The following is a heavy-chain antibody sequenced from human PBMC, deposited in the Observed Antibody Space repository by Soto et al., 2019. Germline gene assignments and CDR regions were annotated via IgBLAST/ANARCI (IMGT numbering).Heavy chain of an antibody. CDR2: ISGSGGST. V-gene: IGHV3-23*01. CDR1: GITFTAYA. D-gene: IGHD2-2*01. Sequence: EVQLLESGGGLVQPGGSLRLSCAASGITFTAYAMSWVRQAPGKGLECVSSISGSGGSTYYADSVKDRLTISRDNSKNTLYLQMNSLRAEDTAVYYCATIIIPAATNFYWGQGTLVTVSS. CDR3: ATIIIPAATNFY. J-gene: IGHJ4*02.